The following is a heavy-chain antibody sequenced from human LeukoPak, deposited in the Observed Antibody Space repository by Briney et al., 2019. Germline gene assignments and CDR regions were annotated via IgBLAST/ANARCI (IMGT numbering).Heavy chain of an antibody. D-gene: IGHD1-1*01. CDR2: IYTSGST. V-gene: IGHV4-61*02. Sequence: SETLSLTCTVSGGSISSGSYYWSWIRQPAGKGLEWIGRIYTSGSTNYNPSLKSRVTISVDTSKNQFSLKLSSVTAADTAVYYCERDRRRAVQPYGFDPWGQGTLVTVSS. CDR3: ERDRRRAVQPYGFDP. J-gene: IGHJ5*02. CDR1: GGSISSGSYY.